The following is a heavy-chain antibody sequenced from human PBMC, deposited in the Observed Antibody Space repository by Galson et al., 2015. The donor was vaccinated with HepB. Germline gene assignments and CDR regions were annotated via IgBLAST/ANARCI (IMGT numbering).Heavy chain of an antibody. CDR3: ASRIEVDSYGFVFDY. V-gene: IGHV1-24*01. CDR2: FDPEDGET. J-gene: IGHJ4*02. Sequence: SVKVSCKVSGYTLTELSMHWVRQAPGKGLEWMGGFDPEDGETIYAQKFQGRVTMTEDTSTDTAYMELSSLRSEDTAVYYCASRIEVDSYGFVFDYWGQGTLVTVSS. D-gene: IGHD5-18*01. CDR1: GYTLTELS.